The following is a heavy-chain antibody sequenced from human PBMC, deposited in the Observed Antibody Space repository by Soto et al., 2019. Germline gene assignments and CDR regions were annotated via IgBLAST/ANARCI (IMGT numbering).Heavy chain of an antibody. D-gene: IGHD2-15*01. CDR1: GYTFTGYY. CDR2: INPNSGGT. Sequence: QVQLVQSGAEVKKPGASVKVSCKASGYTFTGYYMHWVRQAPGQGLEWMGWINPNSGGTNYAQKFQGWVTMTRDTSISTAYMELSRLRSDDTAVYYCARLGVVVAATWDAFDIWGQGTMVTVSS. J-gene: IGHJ3*02. V-gene: IGHV1-2*04. CDR3: ARLGVVVAATWDAFDI.